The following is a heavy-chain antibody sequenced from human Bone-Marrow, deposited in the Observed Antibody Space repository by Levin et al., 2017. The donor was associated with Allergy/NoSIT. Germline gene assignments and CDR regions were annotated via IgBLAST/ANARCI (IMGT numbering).Heavy chain of an antibody. CDR3: AKGPSGSSPDYDYYYAMDV. CDR1: GFTFSNYG. V-gene: IGHV3-30*18. CDR2: ISYDGSYK. J-gene: IGHJ6*02. D-gene: IGHD3-10*01. Sequence: GGSLRLSCAGSGFTFSNYGIHWVRQAPGKGLEWVAVISYDGSYKNYADSVKGRFTISRDNSKNTVYLQLNSLRTEDTAVFRCAKGPSGSSPDYDYYYAMDVWGQGTTVTVSS.